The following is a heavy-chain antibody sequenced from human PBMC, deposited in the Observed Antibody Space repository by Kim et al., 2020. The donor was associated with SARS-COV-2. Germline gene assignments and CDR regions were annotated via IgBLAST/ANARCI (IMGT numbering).Heavy chain of an antibody. D-gene: IGHD3-22*01. CDR2: FDPEDGET. Sequence: ASVKVSCKVSGYTLTELSMHRVPQAPGKGLEWMGGFDPEDGETIYAQKFQGRVTMTEDTSTDTAYMELSSLRSEDTAVYYCATLDSSGYYKEYYFDYWGQGTLVTVSS. CDR1: GYTLTELS. CDR3: ATLDSSGYYKEYYFDY. J-gene: IGHJ4*02. V-gene: IGHV1-24*01.